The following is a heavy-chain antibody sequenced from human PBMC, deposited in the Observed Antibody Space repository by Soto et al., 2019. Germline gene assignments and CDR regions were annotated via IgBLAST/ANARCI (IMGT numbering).Heavy chain of an antibody. CDR1: GYRFSDYY. D-gene: IGHD3-22*01. Sequence: GASVKVSCKTPGYRFSDYYIHWVRRAPGQGLEWMGWINPDNGATNYEQDFQGRVTMTWDTSITTASMELSRLRPDDTAVYYCARSALVLRVYEPTADWFDPWGQGTLVTVSS. J-gene: IGHJ5*02. V-gene: IGHV1-2*02. CDR3: ARSALVLRVYEPTADWFDP. CDR2: INPDNGAT.